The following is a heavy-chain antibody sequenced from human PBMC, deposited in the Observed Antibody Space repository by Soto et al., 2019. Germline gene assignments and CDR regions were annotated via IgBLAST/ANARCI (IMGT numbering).Heavy chain of an antibody. V-gene: IGHV3-30-3*01. Sequence: GGSLRLSCEASGFTFSSYAMHWVRQAPGKGLEWVTVISYDGSNKYYADSVKGRFTISRDNSNNTLYLQMNSLRLEDTAVYYCARVTKVVTATPPDYWGQGTLVTVSS. CDR1: GFTFSSYA. CDR2: ISYDGSNK. CDR3: ARVTKVVTATPPDY. J-gene: IGHJ4*02. D-gene: IGHD2-21*02.